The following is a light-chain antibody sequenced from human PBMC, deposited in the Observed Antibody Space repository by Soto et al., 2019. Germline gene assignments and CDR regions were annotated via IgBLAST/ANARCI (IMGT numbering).Light chain of an antibody. CDR3: SSYTSSSTRV. CDR1: SSDVGGYKS. Sequence: QSALTQPASVSGSPGQSITISCTGTSSDVGGYKSVSWYQQHPGKAPKLMIYDVSNRPSGVSNRFSGSRSGNTASLTISGLQAEDETDYYCSSYTSSSTRVFGTGTKLTVL. CDR2: DVS. J-gene: IGLJ1*01. V-gene: IGLV2-14*01.